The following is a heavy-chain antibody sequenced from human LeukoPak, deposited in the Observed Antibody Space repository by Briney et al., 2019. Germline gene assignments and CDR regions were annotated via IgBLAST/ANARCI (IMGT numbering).Heavy chain of an antibody. V-gene: IGHV4-61*02. CDR1: GGSISSGSYY. J-gene: IGHJ3*02. CDR2: IYSSGST. D-gene: IGHD3-22*01. Sequence: PSQTLSLTCTVSGGSISSGSYYWSWIRQPAGKGLEWIGRIYSSGSTNYNPSLKSRVTISVDTSKNQFSLKLSSVTAADTAVYFCARGPYSYDSSGAFDIWGQGTMVTVSS. CDR3: ARGPYSYDSSGAFDI.